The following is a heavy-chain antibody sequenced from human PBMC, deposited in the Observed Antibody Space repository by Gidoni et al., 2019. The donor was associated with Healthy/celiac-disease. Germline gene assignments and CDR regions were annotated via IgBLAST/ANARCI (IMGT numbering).Heavy chain of an antibody. CDR1: GYTFTSYA. CDR3: ARSIAVADYYYGMDV. D-gene: IGHD6-19*01. CDR2: INAGNGNT. Sequence: QVQLVQSGAEVKKPGASVKVSCKVSGYTFTSYAMHWVRQAPGQRLEWMGWINAGNGNTKYSQKFQGRVTITRDTSASTAYMELSSLRSEDTAVYYCARSIAVADYYYGMDVWGQGTTVTVSS. J-gene: IGHJ6*02. V-gene: IGHV1-3*01.